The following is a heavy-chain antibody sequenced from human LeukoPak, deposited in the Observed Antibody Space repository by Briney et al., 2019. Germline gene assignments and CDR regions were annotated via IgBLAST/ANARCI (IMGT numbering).Heavy chain of an antibody. CDR1: GGSFSGYY. CDR2: INHSGST. Sequence: SETLSLTCAVYGGSFSGYYWSWIRQPPGKGLEWIGEINHSGSTNYNPSLKSRVTISVDTSKNQFSLKLSSVTAADTAVYYCARGNVPAAASRWGQETLVTVSS. J-gene: IGHJ4*02. V-gene: IGHV4-34*01. D-gene: IGHD2-2*01. CDR3: ARGNVPAAASR.